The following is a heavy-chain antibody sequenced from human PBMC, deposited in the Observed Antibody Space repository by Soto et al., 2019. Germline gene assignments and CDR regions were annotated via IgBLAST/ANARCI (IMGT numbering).Heavy chain of an antibody. J-gene: IGHJ4*02. D-gene: IGHD6-13*01. Sequence: QVRLQESGPGLVMPSETLSLTCTVSGDSISGSPYFWGWIRQPPGKRLEWIGSVFYDAYTLYTPSLKSRATISVDTSRNQFYLTLTSVAAADTAIYFCARVQAAAPHYWGQGILVTVSS. CDR2: VFYDAYT. V-gene: IGHV4-39*01. CDR1: GDSISGSPYF. CDR3: ARVQAAAPHY.